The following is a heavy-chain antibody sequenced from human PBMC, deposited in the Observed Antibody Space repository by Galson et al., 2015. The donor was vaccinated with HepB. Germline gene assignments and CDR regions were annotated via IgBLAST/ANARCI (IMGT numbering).Heavy chain of an antibody. CDR1: GYTFTSYA. J-gene: IGHJ3*02. CDR3: ARVDLSSVVGYAFDI. V-gene: IGHV1-3*01. CDR2: INAGNGNT. D-gene: IGHD1-26*01. Sequence: SVKVSCKASGYTFTSYAMHWVRQAPGQRLEWMGWINAGNGNTKYSQKFQGRVTITRDTSASTAYMELSSLRSEDTAVYYCARVDLSSVVGYAFDIWGQGTMVTVSS.